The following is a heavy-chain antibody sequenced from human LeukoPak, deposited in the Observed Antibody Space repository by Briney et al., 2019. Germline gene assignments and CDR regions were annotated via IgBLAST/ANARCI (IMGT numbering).Heavy chain of an antibody. D-gene: IGHD3-3*01. J-gene: IGHJ4*02. Sequence: PGGSLRLSCAASGFTFSSYAMHWVRQAPGKGLEWVAVISYDGSNKYYADSVKGRFTISRDNSKNTLYLQMNSLRAEDTAVYYCARDLSLFVPGGYWGQGTLVTVSS. CDR1: GFTFSSYA. CDR3: ARDLSLFVPGGY. CDR2: ISYDGSNK. V-gene: IGHV3-30-3*01.